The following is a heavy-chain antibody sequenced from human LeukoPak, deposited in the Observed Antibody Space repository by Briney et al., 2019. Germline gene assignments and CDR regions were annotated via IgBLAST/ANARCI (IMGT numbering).Heavy chain of an antibody. D-gene: IGHD3-9*01. V-gene: IGHV4-34*01. J-gene: IGHJ6*02. CDR2: INHSGST. CDR1: GGSFSGYY. CDR3: ARELGETYYDILTGRGGMDV. Sequence: PSETLSLTCAVYGGSFSGYYWSWIRQPPGKGLEWIGEINHSGSTNYNPSLKSRVTISVDTSKNQFSLKLSSVTAADTAVYYCARELGETYYDILTGRGGMDVWGQGTTVTVSS.